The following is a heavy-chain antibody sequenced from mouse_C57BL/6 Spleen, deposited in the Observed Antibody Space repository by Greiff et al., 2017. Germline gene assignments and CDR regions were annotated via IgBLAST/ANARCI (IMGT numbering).Heavy chain of an antibody. V-gene: IGHV1-64*01. D-gene: IGHD2-3*01. CDR2: IHPNSGST. J-gene: IGHJ3*01. Sequence: QVQLQPPGAELVKPGASVKLSCKASGYTFTSYWMHWVKQRPGQGLEWIGMIHPNSGSTNYNEKFKSKATLTVDKSSSTAYMQLSSLTSEDSAVYYCARGSYGGYYVSAYWGQGTLVTVSA. CDR1: GYTFTSYW. CDR3: ARGSYGGYYVSAY.